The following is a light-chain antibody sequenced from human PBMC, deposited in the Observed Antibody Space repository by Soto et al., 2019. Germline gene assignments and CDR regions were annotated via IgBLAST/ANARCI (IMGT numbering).Light chain of an antibody. CDR3: QQTNSKPWT. Sequence: DIQMTQSPSSLSASVGDRVTITCRASQTMNNYLNWYQQKPEKAPKLLIYAASSLQSGVPSRFSGSGFGTDFTLTITSLQPEDFATYYCQQTNSKPWTFGQGTRVEIK. J-gene: IGKJ1*01. V-gene: IGKV1-39*01. CDR2: AAS. CDR1: QTMNNY.